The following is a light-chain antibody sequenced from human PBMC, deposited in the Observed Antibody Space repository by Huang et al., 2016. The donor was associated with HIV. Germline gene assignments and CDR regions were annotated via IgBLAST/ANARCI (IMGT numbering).Light chain of an antibody. CDR3: HQLRHWPQT. Sequence: EILLTQSPGTLSLAPGETATLSCRASQSVGQYLGWYQQKSGQAPRLLIYDASNRATDIPDRFSGNGSETEFTLTITTLEPDDFAFYYCHQLRHWPQTFGQGTKLEI. J-gene: IGKJ2*01. CDR1: QSVGQY. CDR2: DAS. V-gene: IGKV3-11*01.